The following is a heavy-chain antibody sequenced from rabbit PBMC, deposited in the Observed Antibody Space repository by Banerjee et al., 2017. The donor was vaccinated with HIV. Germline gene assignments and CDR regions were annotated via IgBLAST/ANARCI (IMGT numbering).Heavy chain of an antibody. Sequence: QLKESGGGLVQPGGTLKLSCKASGFDFSIYYMSWVRQAPGKGLEWIGYIDPVFGSTYYASWVNGRFTISSHNAQNTLYLQLNSLTAADTATYFCARDLAGVIGWNFGLWGQGTLVTVS. CDR2: IDPVFGST. CDR3: ARDLAGVIGWNFGL. J-gene: IGHJ3*01. V-gene: IGHV1S7*01. D-gene: IGHD4-1*01. CDR1: GFDFSIYY.